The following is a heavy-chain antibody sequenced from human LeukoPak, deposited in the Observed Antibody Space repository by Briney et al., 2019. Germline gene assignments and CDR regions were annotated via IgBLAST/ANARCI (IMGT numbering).Heavy chain of an antibody. Sequence: SETLSLTCAVSGGSISSTGYCWAWIRQPPGKGLEWIGTIYYSGSTYHDTSLKSRITMSVDTSRNQFSLKLSSVDAADTAVYYCAKAGVRYFDSSGLYAFDFWGQGTTVTVSS. CDR1: GGSISSTGYC. CDR2: IYYSGST. CDR3: AKAGVRYFDSSGLYAFDF. D-gene: IGHD3-22*01. J-gene: IGHJ3*01. V-gene: IGHV4-39*01.